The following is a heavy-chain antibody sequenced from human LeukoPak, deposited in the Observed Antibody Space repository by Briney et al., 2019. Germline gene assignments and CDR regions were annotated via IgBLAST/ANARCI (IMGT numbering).Heavy chain of an antibody. CDR1: GFTLRRYI. V-gene: IGHV3-21*01. J-gene: IGHJ4*02. CDR3: ARGYASESYYNVYCDY. CDR2: IFSRSSYI. Sequence: GGSLRLSCAASGFTLRRYIMKGVAEAPGEGLEWVSSIFSRSSYIYYVDSVKGRFTISRDNAKNSLYLQMTSLRAEDTAVYYAARGYASESYYNVYCDYWGQGTLVTVSS. D-gene: IGHD3-10*01.